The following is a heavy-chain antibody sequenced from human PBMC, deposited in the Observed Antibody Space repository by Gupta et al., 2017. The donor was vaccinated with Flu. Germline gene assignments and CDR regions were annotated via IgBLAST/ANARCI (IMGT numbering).Heavy chain of an antibody. Sequence: EVQLLESGGGLVQPGGSLRLSCAASGFTFSSYAMSWVRQAPGKGLEWVSAISGSGGSTYYADSVKGRFTISRDNSKNTLYLQMNSLRAEDTAVYYCAKVTMHSNYDSSGYYYTSEKREGGFDYWGQGTLVTVSS. V-gene: IGHV3-23*01. CDR2: ISGSGGST. D-gene: IGHD3-22*01. CDR3: AKVTMHSNYDSSGYYYTSEKREGGFDY. J-gene: IGHJ4*02. CDR1: GFTFSSYA.